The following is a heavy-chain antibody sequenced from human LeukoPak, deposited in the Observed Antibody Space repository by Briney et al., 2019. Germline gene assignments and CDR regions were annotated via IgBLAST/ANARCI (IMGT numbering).Heavy chain of an antibody. CDR1: GFTFSSYW. Sequence: GGSLRLSCAASGFTFSSYWMSWVRQAPGKGLEWVANIKQDGSEKYYVDSVKGRFTISRDNAKNSLYLQMNSLRAEDTAVYYCARDGVVPAAIRDYWGQGTLVTVSS. V-gene: IGHV3-7*01. J-gene: IGHJ4*02. CDR3: ARDGVVPAAIRDY. D-gene: IGHD2-2*01. CDR2: IKQDGSEK.